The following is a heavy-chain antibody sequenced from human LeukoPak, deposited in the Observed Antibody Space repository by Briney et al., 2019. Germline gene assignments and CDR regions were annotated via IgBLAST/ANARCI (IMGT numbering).Heavy chain of an antibody. Sequence: SETLSLTCAVYGGSFSGYYWSWIRQPPGKGLEWIGEINHSGSTNYNPSLKSRVTISVDTSKNQFSLKLSSVTAADTAVYYCASFYCSGGSCYQYFSYYYMDVWGKGTTVTISS. V-gene: IGHV4-34*01. CDR2: INHSGST. J-gene: IGHJ6*03. CDR1: GGSFSGYY. CDR3: ASFYCSGGSCYQYFSYYYMDV. D-gene: IGHD2-15*01.